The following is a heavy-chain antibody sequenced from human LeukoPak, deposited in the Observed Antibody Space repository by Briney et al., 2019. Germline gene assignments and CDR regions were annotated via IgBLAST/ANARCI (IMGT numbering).Heavy chain of an antibody. J-gene: IGHJ4*02. CDR2: ISWNSGSI. V-gene: IGHV3-9*01. D-gene: IGHD1-26*01. CDR3: AKDKWQWELSPFDY. CDR1: GFTFDDYA. Sequence: GRSLRLSCAASGFTFDDYAMHWVRQAPGKGLEWVSGISWNSGSIGYADSVKGRFTISRDNAKNSLYLQMNSLRAEDTAVYYCAKDKWQWELSPFDYWGQGTLVTVSS.